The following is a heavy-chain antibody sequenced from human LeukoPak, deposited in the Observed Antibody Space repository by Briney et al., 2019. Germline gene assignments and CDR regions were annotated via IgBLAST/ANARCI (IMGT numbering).Heavy chain of an antibody. J-gene: IGHJ4*02. CDR3: VSHSDTLTSYAFDY. D-gene: IGHD3-9*01. CDR2: IHSDGDT. CDR1: GFTFSDNS. Sequence: PGGSLRLSCAASGFTFSDNSMSWVRQAPGKGLEWVSIIHSDGDTYYADSVKGRFTISRDNSKNTLSLQMDSLRAEDTAVYYCVSHSDTLTSYAFDYCGQGTLVTVSS. V-gene: IGHV3-53*01.